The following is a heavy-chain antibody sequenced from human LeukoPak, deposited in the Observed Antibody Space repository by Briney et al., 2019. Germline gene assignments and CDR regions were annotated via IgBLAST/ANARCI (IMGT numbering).Heavy chain of an antibody. V-gene: IGHV1-8*03. CDR1: GYTFTSYD. CDR3: ASSSQDYGGDAFDI. D-gene: IGHD4-23*01. J-gene: IGHJ3*02. CDR2: MNPNSGNT. Sequence: ASVKVSCKASGYTFTSYDINWVRQATGQGLEWMGWMNPNSGNTGYAQKFQGRVTITRNTSISTAYMELSSLRSEDTAVYYCASSSQDYGGDAFDIWGQGTMVTVSS.